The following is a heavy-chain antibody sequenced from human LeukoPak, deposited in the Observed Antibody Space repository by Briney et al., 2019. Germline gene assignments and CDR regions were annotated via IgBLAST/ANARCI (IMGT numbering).Heavy chain of an antibody. V-gene: IGHV1-2*02. J-gene: IGHJ4*02. CDR3: ARVASYSKSHFDY. D-gene: IGHD4-11*01. CDR2: INPNSGGT. Sequence: GASVKVSCKASGYTFTGYYMHWVRQAPGQGLEWMGWINPNSGGTNYAQKFQGRVTMTRDTSISTAYMELSRLRSDDTAVYYCARVASYSKSHFDYWGRGTLVTVSS. CDR1: GYTFTGYY.